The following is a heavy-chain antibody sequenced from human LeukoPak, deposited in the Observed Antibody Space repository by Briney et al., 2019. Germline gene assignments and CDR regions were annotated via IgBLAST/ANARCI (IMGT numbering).Heavy chain of an antibody. CDR2: INPNSGGT. J-gene: IGHJ6*04. CDR1: GHTFTGYY. Sequence: ASVKVSCKASGHTFTGYYMHWVRQAPGQGLEWMGWINPNSGGTNYAQKFQGRVTMTRDTSISTAYMELSRLRSDDTAVYYSARDRSNYVLMDVWGKGTTVTVSS. V-gene: IGHV1-2*02. D-gene: IGHD4-11*01. CDR3: ARDRSNYVLMDV.